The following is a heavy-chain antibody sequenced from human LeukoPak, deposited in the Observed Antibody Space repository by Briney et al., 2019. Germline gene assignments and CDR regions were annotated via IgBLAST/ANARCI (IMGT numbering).Heavy chain of an antibody. Sequence: GGSLRLSCAASGFTFSNYYLHWVRQAPGKGLECFSRISGDGTTTTYADSVKGRFTISRDNAKNTLFLQMNSLTGEDTALYFCARVGYCNNSGCFSIFDYWGRGALVTVSS. CDR3: ARVGYCNNSGCFSIFDY. CDR2: ISGDGTTT. D-gene: IGHD6-19*01. J-gene: IGHJ4*02. V-gene: IGHV3-74*01. CDR1: GFTFSNYY.